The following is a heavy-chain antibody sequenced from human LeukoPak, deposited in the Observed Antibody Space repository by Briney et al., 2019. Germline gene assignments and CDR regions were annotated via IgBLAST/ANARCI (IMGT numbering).Heavy chain of an antibody. J-gene: IGHJ4*02. V-gene: IGHV4-39*07. CDR1: GGSISNSSHY. Sequence: SETLSLTCTVSGGSISNSSHYWGWIRQPPGKGLEWIGSISNSGSTYYNPSLKSRVTISVDTSNNQFSLKLSSVTAADTAVYYCASGMTTAYYFDYWGQGTLVTVSS. CDR2: ISNSGST. CDR3: ASGMTTAYYFDY. D-gene: IGHD4-17*01.